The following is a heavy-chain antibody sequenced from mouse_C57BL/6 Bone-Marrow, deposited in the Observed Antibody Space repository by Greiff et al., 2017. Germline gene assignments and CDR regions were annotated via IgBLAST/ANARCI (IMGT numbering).Heavy chain of an antibody. V-gene: IGHV5-12*01. CDR3: AREGRGYYFDY. J-gene: IGHJ2*01. Sequence: EVMLVESGGGLVQPGGSLKLSCAASGFTFSDYYMYWVRQTPEKRLEWVAYISNGGGSTYYPDTVKGRFTISRDNAKNTLYLQMSRLQSDDTAMYYCAREGRGYYFDYWGQGTTLTVSS. CDR1: GFTFSDYY. CDR2: ISNGGGST.